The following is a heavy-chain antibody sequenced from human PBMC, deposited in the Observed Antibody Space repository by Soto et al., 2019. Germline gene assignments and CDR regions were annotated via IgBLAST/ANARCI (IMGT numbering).Heavy chain of an antibody. V-gene: IGHV4-59*12. D-gene: IGHD2-21*02. CDR2: IYYSGST. CDR1: GGSISSYY. Sequence: PSETLSLTCTFSGGSISSYYWSWIRQPPGKGLEWIGYIYYSGSTNYNPSLKSRVTISVDTSKNQFSLKLSSVTAADTAVYYCARGGGDDWFDPWGQGTLVTVSS. J-gene: IGHJ5*02. CDR3: ARGGGDDWFDP.